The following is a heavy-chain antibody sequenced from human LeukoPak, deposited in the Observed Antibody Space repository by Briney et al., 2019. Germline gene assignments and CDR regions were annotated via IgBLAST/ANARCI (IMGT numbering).Heavy chain of an antibody. Sequence: SGGSLRLSCATSGFTFSDYYMSWIRQAPGKGLEWVSYISSSGSTIYYADSVKGRFTISRDNPKNLLFLQINSLRVEDTAVYYCARETPRRGETRDGYRWGQGTVVTVSS. J-gene: IGHJ4*02. CDR2: ISSSGSTI. D-gene: IGHD5-24*01. CDR3: ARETPRRGETRDGYR. CDR1: GFTFSDYY. V-gene: IGHV3-11*04.